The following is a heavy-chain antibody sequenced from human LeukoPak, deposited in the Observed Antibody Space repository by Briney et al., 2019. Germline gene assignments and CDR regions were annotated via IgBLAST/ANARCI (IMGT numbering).Heavy chain of an antibody. J-gene: IGHJ6*03. V-gene: IGHV1-8*03. CDR2: MNPNSGNT. D-gene: IGHD5-18*01. Sequence: ASVKVSCKASGYTFTSYDIHWVRQATGQGLEWMGWMNPNSGNTGYAQKFQGRVTITRNTSISTAYMELSSLRSEDTAVYYCARGYSYGFIRGYYYYYMDVWGKGTTVTVSS. CDR1: GYTFTSYD. CDR3: ARGYSYGFIRGYYYYYMDV.